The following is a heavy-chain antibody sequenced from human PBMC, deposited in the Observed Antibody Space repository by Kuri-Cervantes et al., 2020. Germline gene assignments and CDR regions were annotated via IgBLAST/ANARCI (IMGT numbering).Heavy chain of an antibody. CDR2: ISYDGSNK. Sequence: GGSLRLSCAASGFTFSSYAMHWVRQAPGKGLEWVAVISYDGSNKYYADSLKGRFTISRDNSKNTLYLQMNSLRAEDTAMYYCAKGTDNYYAAMDVWGQGTTVTVSS. CDR1: GFTFSSYA. CDR3: AKGTDNYYAAMDV. D-gene: IGHD3-9*01. V-gene: IGHV3-30*01. J-gene: IGHJ6*02.